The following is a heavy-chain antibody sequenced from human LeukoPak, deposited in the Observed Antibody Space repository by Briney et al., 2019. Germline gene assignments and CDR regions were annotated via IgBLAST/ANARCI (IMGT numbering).Heavy chain of an antibody. CDR1: GYTFTGYY. V-gene: IGHV1-2*02. CDR2: INPNSGGT. D-gene: IGHD3-9*01. CDR3: ARGIRYFDWLSCYFDY. Sequence: ASVKVSCKASGYTFTGYYMHWVRQAPGQGLEWMGWINPNSGGTNYAQKFQGRVTVTRDTSISTAYMELSRLRSDDTAVYYCARGIRYFDWLSCYFDYWGQGTLVTVSS. J-gene: IGHJ4*02.